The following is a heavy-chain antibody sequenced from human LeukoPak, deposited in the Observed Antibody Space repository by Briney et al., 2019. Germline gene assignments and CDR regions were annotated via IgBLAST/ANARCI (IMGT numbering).Heavy chain of an antibody. CDR1: GGSISSYY. D-gene: IGHD6-19*01. V-gene: IGHV4-59*01. CDR2: IHYSGST. Sequence: KPSETLSLTFTVSGGSISSYYWGWIRQPPGKGLEWIGYIHYSGSTNYNPSLRSRVTVSVDTSKNQISLKLSSVTAADTAVYYCASTLQWLAFDYWGQGTLVTVSS. CDR3: ASTLQWLAFDY. J-gene: IGHJ4*02.